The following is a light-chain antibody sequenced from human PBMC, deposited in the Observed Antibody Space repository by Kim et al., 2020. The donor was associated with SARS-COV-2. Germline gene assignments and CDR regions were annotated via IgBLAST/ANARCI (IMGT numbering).Light chain of an antibody. V-gene: IGLV10-54*01. CDR3: SAWDSSLSAWV. CDR2: RDN. CDR1: NKKGGNEG. Sequence: RKTARRTCTGSNKKGGNEGAAGLQKNKGHPPKRISYRDNNRPSGISERLSASRSGNTASLTITGLQPEDEADYDGSAWDSSLSAWVFGGGTKLTVL. J-gene: IGLJ3*02.